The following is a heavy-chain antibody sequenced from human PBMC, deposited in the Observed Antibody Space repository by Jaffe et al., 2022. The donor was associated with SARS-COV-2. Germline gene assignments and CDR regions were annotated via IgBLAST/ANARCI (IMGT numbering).Heavy chain of an antibody. CDR1: GFTFSSYW. CDR3: ARDIGYYDSSGYYYDYYYYGMDV. CDR2: IKQDGSEK. D-gene: IGHD3-22*01. Sequence: EVQLVESGGGLVQPGGSLRLSCAASGFTFSSYWMSWVRQAPGKGLEWVANIKQDGSEKYYVDSVKGRFTISRDNAKNSLYLQMNSLRAEDTAVYYCARDIGYYDSSGYYYDYYYYGMDVWGQGTTVTVSS. J-gene: IGHJ6*02. V-gene: IGHV3-7*01.